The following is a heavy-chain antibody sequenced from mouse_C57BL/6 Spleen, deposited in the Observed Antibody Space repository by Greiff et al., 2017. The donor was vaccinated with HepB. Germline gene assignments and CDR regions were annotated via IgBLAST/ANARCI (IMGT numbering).Heavy chain of an antibody. J-gene: IGHJ4*01. CDR1: GYTFTSYW. D-gene: IGHD2-4*01. CDR2: IDPSDSET. CDR3: ATDYDGERYYAIDY. V-gene: IGHV1-52*01. Sequence: QVQLQQPGAELVRPGSSVKLSCKASGYTFTSYWMHWVKQRPIQGLEWIGNIDPSDSETHYNQKFKDKATLTVDKSSSTAYMQLSSLTSEDSAVYYCATDYDGERYYAIDYWGQGTSVTVSS.